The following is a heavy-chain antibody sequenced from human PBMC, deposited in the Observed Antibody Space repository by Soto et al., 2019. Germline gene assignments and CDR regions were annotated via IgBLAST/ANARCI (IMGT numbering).Heavy chain of an antibody. Sequence: QLQLQESGPGLVKPSETLSLTCTVSGDSISSSSYYWGWIRQPPGKGLEWIGSIYYSGSTYYNPSLQSRVTISVDTSKNQFSLKLSSVTAADTAVYYCARSVADYYDSSDYFYFDYWGQGTLVTVSS. CDR3: ARSVADYYDSSDYFYFDY. J-gene: IGHJ4*02. D-gene: IGHD3-22*01. CDR2: IYYSGST. V-gene: IGHV4-39*01. CDR1: GDSISSSSYY.